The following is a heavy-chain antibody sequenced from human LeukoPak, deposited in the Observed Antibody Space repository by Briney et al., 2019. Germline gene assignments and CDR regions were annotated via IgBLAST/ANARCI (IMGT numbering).Heavy chain of an antibody. D-gene: IGHD2-2*01. V-gene: IGHV3-21*01. J-gene: IGHJ3*02. CDR3: ARFETCTSTTCDDTFDI. CDR1: GFTFSSYS. CDR2: ISSRGSSI. Sequence: PGGSLRLSCAASGFTFSSYSLNWVRQAPGKGLEWVSSISSRGSSIYYADSVKGRFTISRDNAKNSLYLQMNNLRAEDTAVYYCARFETCTSTTCDDTFDIWGQGTAVTVSS.